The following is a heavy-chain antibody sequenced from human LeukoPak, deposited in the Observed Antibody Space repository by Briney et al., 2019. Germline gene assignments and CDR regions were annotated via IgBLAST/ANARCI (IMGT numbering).Heavy chain of an antibody. V-gene: IGHV1-18*01. D-gene: IGHD2-2*01. CDR2: ISAYNGNT. J-gene: IGHJ4*02. Sequence: VKVSCKASGYTFTSYGISWVRQAPGQGLEWMGWISAYNGNTNYAQKLQGRVTMATDTSTSTAYMELRSLRSDDTAVYYCARVRVAGIVVVPVLTDYWGQGTLVTVSS. CDR3: ARVRVAGIVVVPVLTDY. CDR1: GYTFTSYG.